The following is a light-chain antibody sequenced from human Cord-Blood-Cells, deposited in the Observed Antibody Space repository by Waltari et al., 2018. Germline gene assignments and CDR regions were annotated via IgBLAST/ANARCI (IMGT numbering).Light chain of an antibody. V-gene: IGLV2-8*01. Sequence: QSALTQPPSASGSPGQSVTIPCTGPSRDAGGFNYVSWYQQHPGKAPKLMIYEVSKRPSGVPDRFSGSKSGNTASLTVSGLQAEDEADYYCSSYAGSNNLVFGGGTKLTVL. CDR1: SRDAGGFNY. J-gene: IGLJ3*02. CDR2: EVS. CDR3: SSYAGSNNLV.